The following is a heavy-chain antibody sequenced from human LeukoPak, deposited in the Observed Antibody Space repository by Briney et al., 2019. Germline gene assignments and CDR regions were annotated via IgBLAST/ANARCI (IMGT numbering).Heavy chain of an antibody. V-gene: IGHV4-59*08. D-gene: IGHD1-1*01. J-gene: IGHJ4*02. CDR1: GASISSYC. CDR3: ARSPSTGPDY. CDR2: IYYSGST. Sequence: SESLSLTCTVSGASISSYCRSWIRQPPGKGLEWIGYIYYSGSTNYNPSLKSLVTMSVDTSKNQFSLNLSSVTAADTSVYYCARSPSTGPDYWGQGTLVTVSS.